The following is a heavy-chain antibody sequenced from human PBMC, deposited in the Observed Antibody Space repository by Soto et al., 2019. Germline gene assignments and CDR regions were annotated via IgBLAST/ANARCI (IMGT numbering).Heavy chain of an antibody. V-gene: IGHV4-59*01. CDR3: AREGGYYDSSCSGVYHYFGVDV. Sequence: PSETLSLTCTVSGDTSTSYYWGWIRQAPGKGLEWIGHIHNSGTSTHNPSLNGRVTISIDMSKKQFSLKLTSLTSADTAVYYCAREGGYYDSSCSGVYHYFGVDVWGQGTTVAVS. D-gene: IGHD3-22*01. CDR1: GDTSTSYY. CDR2: IHNSGTS. J-gene: IGHJ6*02.